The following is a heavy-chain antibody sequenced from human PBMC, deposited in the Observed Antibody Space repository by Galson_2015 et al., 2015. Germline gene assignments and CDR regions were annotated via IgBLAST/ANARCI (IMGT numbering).Heavy chain of an antibody. V-gene: IGHV3-15*01. CDR2: IKSKTDGGAT. D-gene: IGHD3-16*01. CDR3: ARVEADDYVY. J-gene: IGHJ4*02. Sequence: SLRLSCAASGFTFSNAWMSWVRQAPGKGLEWVGRIKSKTDGGATDYAAPVKGRFTISRDDSKNTLYLQMNSLRAEDTAVYYCARVEADDYVYWGQGTLVTVSS. CDR1: GFTFSNAW.